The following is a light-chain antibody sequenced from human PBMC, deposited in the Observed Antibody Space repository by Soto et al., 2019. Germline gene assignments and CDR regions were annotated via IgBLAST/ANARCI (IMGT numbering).Light chain of an antibody. J-gene: IGKJ1*01. V-gene: IGKV3-11*01. CDR2: GAS. Sequence: EIVLTQSPGTLSLSPGERATLSCRASQSVSNNYLAWYQQKPGQAPRLLIYGASNRATGIPARFNGSGSGTDLTLTIISLEPEDFAVYYCQQRSNWPWTFGQGTKVDIK. CDR1: QSVSNNY. CDR3: QQRSNWPWT.